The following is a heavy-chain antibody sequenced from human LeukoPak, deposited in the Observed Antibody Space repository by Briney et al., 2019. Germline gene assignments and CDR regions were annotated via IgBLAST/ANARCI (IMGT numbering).Heavy chain of an antibody. D-gene: IGHD3-10*01. CDR2: IYTSGST. Sequence: PSQTLSLTCTVSGGSISSGTYYWSWIRQPAGKGLEWIGRIYTSGSTNYNPSLKSRVTISVDTSKNQFSLKLSSVTAADTAVYYCARQLARGAIGPPDAFDIWGQGTMVTVSS. J-gene: IGHJ3*02. CDR1: GGSISSGTYY. V-gene: IGHV4-61*02. CDR3: ARQLARGAIGPPDAFDI.